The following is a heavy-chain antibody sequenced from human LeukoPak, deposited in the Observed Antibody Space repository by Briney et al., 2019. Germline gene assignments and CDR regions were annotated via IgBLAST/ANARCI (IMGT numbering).Heavy chain of an antibody. J-gene: IGHJ4*02. CDR3: AREGWAFGGVAGNFDY. D-gene: IGHD3-16*01. V-gene: IGHV3-23*01. CDR2: ISGSGGST. Sequence: GGSLRLSCAASGFTFSSYAMSWVRQAPGKGLEWVSAISGSGGSTYYADSVKGRFTVSRDNAKNSLYLQMNSLRAEDTAVYYCAREGWAFGGVAGNFDYWGQGTLVTVSS. CDR1: GFTFSSYA.